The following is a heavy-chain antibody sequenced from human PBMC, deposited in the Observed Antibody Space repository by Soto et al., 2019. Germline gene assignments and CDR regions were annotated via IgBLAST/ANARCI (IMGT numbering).Heavy chain of an antibody. CDR2: ISSSSSYT. CDR3: ARGGSGYYRGIDY. CDR1: GFTFSDYY. D-gene: IGHD3-22*01. V-gene: IGHV3-11*06. J-gene: IGHJ4*02. Sequence: GSLRLSCAASGFTFSDYYMSWIRQAPGKGLEWVSYISSSSSYTNYADSVKGRFTISRDNAKNSLYLQMNSLRAEDTAVYYCARGGSGYYRGIDYWGQGTLVTVSS.